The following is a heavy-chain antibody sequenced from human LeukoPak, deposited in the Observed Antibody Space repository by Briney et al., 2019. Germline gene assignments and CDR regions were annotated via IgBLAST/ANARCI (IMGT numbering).Heavy chain of an antibody. Sequence: GGSLRLSCAASRFTFSNYAMTWVRQAPGKGLEWVSTITGSGGSTNYADSVAGRFTISRDNSKNTLYLQMNSLRAEDTAVYYCAKPDFSGPYYFDYWGQGTLVTVSS. J-gene: IGHJ4*02. CDR2: ITGSGGST. CDR1: RFTFSNYA. CDR3: AKPDFSGPYYFDY. D-gene: IGHD3-3*01. V-gene: IGHV3-23*01.